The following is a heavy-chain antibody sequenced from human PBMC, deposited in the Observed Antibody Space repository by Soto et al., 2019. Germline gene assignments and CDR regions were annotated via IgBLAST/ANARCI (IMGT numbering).Heavy chain of an antibody. CDR3: AREGGRWFGAPTWFDP. J-gene: IGHJ5*02. CDR1: GYTFNSYA. CDR2: INAGNGNT. Sequence: GASVKVSCKASGYTFNSYAMHWVRQAPGQRLEWMGWINAGNGNTKYSQKFQGRVTITRDTSASTAYMELSSLRSEDTAVYYCAREGGRWFGAPTWFDPWGQGTLVTVSS. D-gene: IGHD3-10*01. V-gene: IGHV1-3*01.